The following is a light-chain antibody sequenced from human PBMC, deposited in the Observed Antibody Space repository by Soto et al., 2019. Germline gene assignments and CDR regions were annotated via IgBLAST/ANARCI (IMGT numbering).Light chain of an antibody. V-gene: IGKV4-1*01. Sequence: DVVMTQSPDSLAVSLGERATINCTSSQSILYSSNNKNHLAWYQQKPGQPPKVLIYWASTRESGVPDRFSGSGSGTDFTLAISSLPGDDVAVYFCQEYDSGPHTFGGGTKVEIQ. CDR3: QEYDSGPHT. J-gene: IGKJ4*01. CDR1: QSILYSSNNKNH. CDR2: WAS.